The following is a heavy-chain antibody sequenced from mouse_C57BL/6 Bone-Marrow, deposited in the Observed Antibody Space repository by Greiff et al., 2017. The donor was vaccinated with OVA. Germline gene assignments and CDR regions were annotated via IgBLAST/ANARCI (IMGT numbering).Heavy chain of an antibody. D-gene: IGHD1-1*01. CDR1: GFNIKDDY. CDR3: TYGSSNHLDC. Sequence: EVQLQESGAELVRPGASVKLSCTASGFNIKDDYMHWVKQRPEQGLEWIGWIDPENGDTEYASKFQGKATITADTSSNTAYLQLSSLTSEDTAVYYWTYGSSNHLDCWGQGTTLTVSS. CDR2: IDPENGDT. J-gene: IGHJ2*01. V-gene: IGHV14-4*01.